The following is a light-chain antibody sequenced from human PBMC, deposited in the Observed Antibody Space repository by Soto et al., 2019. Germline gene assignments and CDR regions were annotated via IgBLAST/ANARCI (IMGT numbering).Light chain of an antibody. J-gene: IGKJ3*01. Sequence: EIVLTQSPGTLSLSPGERATLSCRASQSVSSSYLAWYQQKPGQAPRLLIYGASSRATGIPDRFSGSGSGTDFTLTISRLGTEDFAVYYCQKYGSSAFTFGRGTKVDIK. CDR3: QKYGSSAFT. CDR1: QSVSSSY. V-gene: IGKV3-20*01. CDR2: GAS.